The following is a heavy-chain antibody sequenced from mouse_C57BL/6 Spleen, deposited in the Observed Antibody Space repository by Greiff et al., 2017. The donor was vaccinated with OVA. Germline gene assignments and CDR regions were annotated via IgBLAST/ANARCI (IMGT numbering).Heavy chain of an antibody. J-gene: IGHJ4*01. CDR3: ARERVYYGSSYDAMDY. CDR2: IYPGDGDT. V-gene: IGHV1-82*01. CDR1: GYAFSSYW. Sequence: QVQLKESGPELVKPGASVKISCKASGYAFSSYWMNWVKQRPGKGLEWIGRIYPGDGDTNYNGKFKGKATLTADKSSSTAYMQLSSLTSEDSAVYFCARERVYYGSSYDAMDYWGQGTSVTVSS. D-gene: IGHD1-1*01.